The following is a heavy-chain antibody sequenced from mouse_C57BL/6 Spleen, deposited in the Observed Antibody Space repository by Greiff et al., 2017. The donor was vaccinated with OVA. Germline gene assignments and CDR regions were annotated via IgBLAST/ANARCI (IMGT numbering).Heavy chain of an antibody. CDR1: GFSLTSYG. D-gene: IGHD4-1*01. CDR2: IWSGGST. J-gene: IGHJ4*01. CDR3: ARRDLGNAMDY. V-gene: IGHV2-2*01. Sequence: VKLVESGPGLVQPSQSLSITCTVSGFSLTSYGVHWVRQSPGKGLEWLGVIWSGGSTDYNAAFISRLSISKDNSKRQVFLKMNRLQADDTAIYYCARRDLGNAMDYWGQGTSVTVSS.